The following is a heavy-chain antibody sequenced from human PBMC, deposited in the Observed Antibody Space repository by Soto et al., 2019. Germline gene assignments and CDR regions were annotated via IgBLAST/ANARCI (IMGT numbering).Heavy chain of an antibody. CDR1: GGTFSSYA. V-gene: IGHV1-69*06. CDR2: TIPIFSTA. J-gene: IGHJ4*02. D-gene: IGHD6-19*01. Sequence: QVQLVQSGAEVKKPGSSVKVSCKASGGTFSSYAISWVRQAPGQGLEWMGGTIPIFSTANYAQKFQGRVTITADKSTSTAYMELSSLRSEDTAVYYCARVAGIAVAAAAFDYWGQGTLVTVSS. CDR3: ARVAGIAVAAAAFDY.